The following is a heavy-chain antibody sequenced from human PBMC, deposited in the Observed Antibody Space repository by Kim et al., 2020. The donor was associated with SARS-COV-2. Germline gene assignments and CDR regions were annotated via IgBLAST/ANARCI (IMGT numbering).Heavy chain of an antibody. Sequence: GGSLRLSCAASGFRSSNYYVNWVRQRPGKGLEWVSRISNDGGVTHYADSVRGRFTMSRDSAENTVYLQMNSLSAEDTAVYFCARGIFRDGFDVWGQGTTVSVS. J-gene: IGHJ6*02. CDR3: ARGIFRDGFDV. D-gene: IGHD2-15*01. CDR2: ISNDGGVT. V-gene: IGHV3-74*01. CDR1: GFRSSNYY.